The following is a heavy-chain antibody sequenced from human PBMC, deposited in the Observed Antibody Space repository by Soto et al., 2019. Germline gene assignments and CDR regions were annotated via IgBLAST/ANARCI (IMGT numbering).Heavy chain of an antibody. Sequence: QVQLVQSGIEVKKPGASLHLSCKASGYTFSDYQMHWVRQATGQGLEWMGVVKPHDGTTLYAQRFQSRVTMPTDSPTSTFYMDLSRPTSEDTAIYYCVGETEAFEDWGQGTLVTVSS. CDR2: VKPHDGTT. CDR3: VGETEAFED. J-gene: IGHJ4*02. CDR1: GYTFSDYQ. V-gene: IGHV1-46*01.